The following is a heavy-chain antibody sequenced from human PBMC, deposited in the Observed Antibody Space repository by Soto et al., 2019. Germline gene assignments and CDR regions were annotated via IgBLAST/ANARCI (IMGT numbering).Heavy chain of an antibody. CDR1: GASLSSGGYY. V-gene: IGHV4-31*03. D-gene: IGHD3-22*01. CDR2: IYFDGMT. CDR3: ASDRYGDYYAY. Sequence: QMQLLESGPGLVKPSQTLSLSCIVSGASLSSGGYYWNWIRQHPGKGLEWIGYIYFDGMTYYNPSLESRVTMSIDASKNQFSLHLSSVTAADTAVYYCASDRYGDYYAYWGQGILVTVSS. J-gene: IGHJ4*02.